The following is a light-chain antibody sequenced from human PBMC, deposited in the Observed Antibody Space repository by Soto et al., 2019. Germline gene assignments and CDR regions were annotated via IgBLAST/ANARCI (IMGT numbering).Light chain of an antibody. V-gene: IGLV1-36*01. Sequence: QSVLTQLPSASEAPRQRVTISCSGSSSNIGTNGVNWYQQLPGKAPKLLIYYDDLLPSGVSDRFSGSKSGTSASLAISGLQSEDEADYYCAAWDDSLNGWVFGGGTKLTVL. CDR3: AAWDDSLNGWV. CDR2: YDD. J-gene: IGLJ3*02. CDR1: SSNIGTNG.